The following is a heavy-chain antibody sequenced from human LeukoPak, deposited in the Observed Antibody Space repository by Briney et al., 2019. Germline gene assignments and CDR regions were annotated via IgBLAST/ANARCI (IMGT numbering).Heavy chain of an antibody. CDR2: IYYSGST. CDR1: GGSISSGDYY. D-gene: IGHD3-22*01. Sequence: SETLSLTCTVSGGSISSGDYYWSWIRQPPGKGLEWIGYIYYSGSTYYNPSLKSRVTISVDTSKNQFSLKLSSVTAADTAVYYCARGTYFYDSSGQAFDYWGQGTLVTVSS. V-gene: IGHV4-30-4*01. CDR3: ARGTYFYDSSGQAFDY. J-gene: IGHJ4*02.